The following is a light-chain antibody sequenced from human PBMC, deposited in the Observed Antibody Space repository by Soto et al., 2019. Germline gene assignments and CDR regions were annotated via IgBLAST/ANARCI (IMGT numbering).Light chain of an antibody. J-gene: IGLJ1*01. V-gene: IGLV1-51*01. CDR1: SSNIGGNS. CDR2: DDN. Sequence: QSVLTQPPSVSAAPGQKVTISCSGSSSNIGGNSVSWYQQLPGTAPKLLIYDDNKRPSGIPDRFSGSKSGTSATLGITGFQTGDEADYYCGSYTSSSLYVFGTGTKVTVL. CDR3: GSYTSSSLYV.